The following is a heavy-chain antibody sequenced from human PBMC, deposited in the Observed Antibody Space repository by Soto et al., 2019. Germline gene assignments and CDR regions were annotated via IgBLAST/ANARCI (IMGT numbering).Heavy chain of an antibody. V-gene: IGHV3-23*01. CDR3: ASYGYMYYYGMDV. D-gene: IGHD5-18*01. CDR2: ISGSGGST. J-gene: IGHJ6*02. CDR1: GFTFSSYA. Sequence: GGSLSLSCAASGFTFSSYAMILVRQAPGKGLEWVSAISGSGGSTYYADSVKGRFTISRDNSKNTLYLQMNSLRAEDTAVYYCASYGYMYYYGMDVWGQGTTVTVSS.